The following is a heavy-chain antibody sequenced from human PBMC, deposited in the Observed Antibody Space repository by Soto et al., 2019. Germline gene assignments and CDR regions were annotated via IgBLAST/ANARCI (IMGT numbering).Heavy chain of an antibody. Sequence: QVQLQQWGAGLLKPSETLSLTCAVYGGSFSGYYWSWIRQPPGKGLEWIGEINHSGSTNYNPSLKSRVTISVDTSKNQFSLKLSSVTAADTAVYYCARVRALRFNWFDPWGQGTLVTVSS. CDR3: ARVRALRFNWFDP. CDR2: INHSGST. CDR1: GGSFSGYY. J-gene: IGHJ5*02. V-gene: IGHV4-34*01. D-gene: IGHD3-3*01.